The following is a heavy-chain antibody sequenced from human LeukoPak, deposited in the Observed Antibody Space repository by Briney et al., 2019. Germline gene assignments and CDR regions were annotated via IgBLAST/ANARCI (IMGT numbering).Heavy chain of an antibody. J-gene: IGHJ4*02. CDR3: ARLRDILTGSFDY. D-gene: IGHD3-9*01. Sequence: GASVKVSCKASGYTFTGYYMHWVRQAPGQGLEWMGWISAYNGNTNYAQKLQGRVTMTTDTSTSTAYMELRSLRSDDTAVYYCARLRDILTGSFDYWGQGTLVTVSS. CDR2: ISAYNGNT. V-gene: IGHV1-18*04. CDR1: GYTFTGYY.